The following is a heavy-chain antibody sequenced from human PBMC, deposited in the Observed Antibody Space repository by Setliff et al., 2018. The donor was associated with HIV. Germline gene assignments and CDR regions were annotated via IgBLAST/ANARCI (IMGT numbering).Heavy chain of an antibody. CDR3: VTDPGRTDILTGYQLDY. CDR1: GYTLTELS. CDR2: FDPEDDET. D-gene: IGHD3-9*01. J-gene: IGHJ4*02. V-gene: IGHV1-24*01. Sequence: GASVKVSCKVSGYTLTELSMHWVRQAPGKGLEWMGGFDPEDDETIYAQKFQGRVTMTEDTSTDTAYMELSSLRSEDTAVYYCVTDPGRTDILTGYQLDYWGQGTLVTVSS.